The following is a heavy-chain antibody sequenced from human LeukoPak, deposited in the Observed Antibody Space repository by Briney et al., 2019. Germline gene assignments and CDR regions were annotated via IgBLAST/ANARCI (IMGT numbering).Heavy chain of an antibody. V-gene: IGHV3-64*01. J-gene: IGHJ4*02. D-gene: IGHD1-26*01. Sequence: GGSLRLSCAASGFTFSIYAMHWVRQAPGKGLEYVSAISSNGGSTYYANSVKGRFTISRDNSKNTLYLQMRSLRAEDMAVYYCARARRPVGFDYFDYWGQGTLVTVSS. CDR2: ISSNGGST. CDR3: ARARRPVGFDYFDY. CDR1: GFTFSIYA.